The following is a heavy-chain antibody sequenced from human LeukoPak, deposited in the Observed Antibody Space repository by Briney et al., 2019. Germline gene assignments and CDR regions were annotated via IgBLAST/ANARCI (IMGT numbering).Heavy chain of an antibody. CDR1: GFTVSSNC. D-gene: IGHD4-17*01. V-gene: IGHV3-66*01. CDR3: ARDRNGDYGFDY. J-gene: IGHJ4*02. CDR2: IYSGGST. Sequence: PGGSLRLSCAASGFTVSSNCMSWVRQAPGKGLEWVSVIYSGGSTYYADSVKGRFTISRDNSKNTLYLQMNSLRAEDTAVYYCARDRNGDYGFDYWGQGTLVTVSS.